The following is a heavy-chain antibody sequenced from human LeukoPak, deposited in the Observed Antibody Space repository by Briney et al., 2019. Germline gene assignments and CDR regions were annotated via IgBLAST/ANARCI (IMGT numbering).Heavy chain of an antibody. CDR1: GITIRNYG. Sequence: GGTLRLSCAASGITIRNYGMTWVRQAPGRGLQWVSSINNSGTRTFYEDSVRGRFTISRDDSKNTIYLQMNSLRAADTAIYYCAKDPLGGDETDYWGQGILVTVSS. J-gene: IGHJ4*02. D-gene: IGHD3-16*01. CDR2: INNSGTRT. CDR3: AKDPLGGDETDY. V-gene: IGHV3-23*05.